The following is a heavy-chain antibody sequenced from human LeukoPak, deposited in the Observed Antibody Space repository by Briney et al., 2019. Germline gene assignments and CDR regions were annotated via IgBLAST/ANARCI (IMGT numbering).Heavy chain of an antibody. V-gene: IGHV3-21*01. CDR2: ISSSSSYI. Sequence: GGSLRLSCAASGFTFSSYSMNWVRQAPGKGLEWVSSISSSSSYIYYADSVKGRFTISRHNAKNSLYLQMNSLRAEDTAVYYCASYPYSGSYFFDYWGQGTLVTVSS. CDR3: ASYPYSGSYFFDY. D-gene: IGHD1-26*01. J-gene: IGHJ4*02. CDR1: GFTFSSYS.